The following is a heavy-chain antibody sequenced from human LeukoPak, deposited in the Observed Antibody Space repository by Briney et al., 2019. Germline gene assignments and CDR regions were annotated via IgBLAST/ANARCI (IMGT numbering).Heavy chain of an antibody. CDR2: ISSSSNTI. Sequence: GGSLRLSCAASGFTFSSYSMNWVRQAPGKGLEWVSYISSSSNTIYYADSVKGRFTISGDNAKNSLYLQMNSLRAEDTAVYYCARESRGELEDYWGQGTLVAVSS. J-gene: IGHJ4*02. V-gene: IGHV3-48*01. CDR1: GFTFSSYS. D-gene: IGHD1-26*01. CDR3: ARESRGELEDY.